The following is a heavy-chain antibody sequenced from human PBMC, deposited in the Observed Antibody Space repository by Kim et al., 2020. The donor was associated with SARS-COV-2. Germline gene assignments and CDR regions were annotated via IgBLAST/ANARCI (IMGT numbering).Heavy chain of an antibody. Sequence: SETLSLICTVSGGSMTSDNWSWIRQSAGKGLEWIGRVFSSGSTEYNPAFKNRVTMSLIKSKGQLSLSLISVTAADTAVYYCARDHGSLYDFVSQPGGLRGGQLDSWGLGTQVTVSS. J-gene: IGHJ4*02. CDR3: ARDHGSLYDFVSQPGGLRGGQLDS. D-gene: IGHD3-16*01. CDR1: GGSMTSDN. CDR2: VFSSGST. V-gene: IGHV4-4*07.